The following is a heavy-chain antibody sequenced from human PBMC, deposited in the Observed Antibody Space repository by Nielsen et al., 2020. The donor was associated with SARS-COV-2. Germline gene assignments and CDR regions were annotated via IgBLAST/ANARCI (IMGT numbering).Heavy chain of an antibody. J-gene: IGHJ3*02. D-gene: IGHD7-27*01. CDR3: AKLPGPFDAFDI. Sequence: GESLKISCAASGFTFSSYAMHWVRQAPGKGLEWVAVISYDGSNKYYADSVKGRFTISRDNSKNTLYLQMNSLRAEDTAVYYCAKLPGPFDAFDIWGQGTMVTVSS. CDR1: GFTFSSYA. CDR2: ISYDGSNK. V-gene: IGHV3-30-3*02.